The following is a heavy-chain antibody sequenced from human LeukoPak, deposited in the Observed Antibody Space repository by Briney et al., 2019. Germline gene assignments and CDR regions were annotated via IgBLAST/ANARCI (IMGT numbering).Heavy chain of an antibody. V-gene: IGHV1-24*01. CDR1: GYTLTELS. CDR2: FDPEDGET. CDR3: ATQQPRRYSSGWYVGRTPQSSWFDP. Sequence: GASVRVSCKVSGYTLTELSMHWVRQAPGKGRERVGGFDPEDGETIYTQKFQGRVTMTEDTSTDTAYMELSSLRSEDTAVYYCATQQPRRYSSGWYVGRTPQSSWFDPWGQGTLVTVSS. D-gene: IGHD6-19*01. J-gene: IGHJ5*02.